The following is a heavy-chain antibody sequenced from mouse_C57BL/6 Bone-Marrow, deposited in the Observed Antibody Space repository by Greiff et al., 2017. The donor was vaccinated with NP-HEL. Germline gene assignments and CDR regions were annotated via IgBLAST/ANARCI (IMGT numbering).Heavy chain of an antibody. J-gene: IGHJ1*03. CDR1: GYSITSGYD. Sequence: EVKLMESGPGMVKPSQSLSLTCTVTGYSITSGYDWHWIRHFPGNKQEWMGYISYSGSTNYNPSLKSRISITHDTSKNHFFLKLNSVSTEDTATSYCARDGYDGYPHWYFDVWGTGTTVTVSS. CDR2: ISYSGST. D-gene: IGHD2-3*01. CDR3: ARDGYDGYPHWYFDV. V-gene: IGHV3-1*01.